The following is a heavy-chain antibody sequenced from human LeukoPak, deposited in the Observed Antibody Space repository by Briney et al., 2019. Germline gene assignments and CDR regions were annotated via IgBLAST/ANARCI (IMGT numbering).Heavy chain of an antibody. V-gene: IGHV4-30-4*02. Sequence: SETLSLTCTVSGGSISSGDYYWSWIRQPPGKGLEWIGYIYYSGSTYYNPSLKSRVTISVDTSKNQFSLKLSSVTAADTAVYYCARGLGATTTFDFWGQGTLVTVSS. D-gene: IGHD1-26*01. CDR1: GGSISSGDYY. CDR2: IYYSGST. J-gene: IGHJ4*02. CDR3: ARGLGATTTFDF.